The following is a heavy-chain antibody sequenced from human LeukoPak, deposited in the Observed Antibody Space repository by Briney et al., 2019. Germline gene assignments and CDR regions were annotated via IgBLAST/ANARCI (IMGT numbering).Heavy chain of an antibody. J-gene: IGHJ4*02. V-gene: IGHV1-2*02. CDR3: ATGRYSSGWYYFDY. CDR1: VYTFTGYY. CDR2: INPNSGGT. Sequence: ASVKVSCKASVYTFTGYYMHWVRQAPGQGLAWVGWINPNSGGTNYAQKFQGRVTMTRDTSISTAYMELSRLRSDDTAVYYCATGRYSSGWYYFDYWGQGTLVTVSS. D-gene: IGHD6-19*01.